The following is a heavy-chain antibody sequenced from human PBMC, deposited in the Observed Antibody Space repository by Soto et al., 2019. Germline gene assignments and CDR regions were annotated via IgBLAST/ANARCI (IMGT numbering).Heavy chain of an antibody. CDR2: SIPVVGTA. CDR1: GGTLRNYG. D-gene: IGHD4-17*01. J-gene: IGHJ6*02. V-gene: IGHV1-69*12. CDR3: SRGDATKIVVTTYYGMDV. Sequence: QVQLVQSGAEVKKPGSSVRVSCKASGGTLRNYGISWVRQAPGQGLEWMGGSIPVVGTANYAQKFQGRVTITADESTSTVYMDVTSLRSEDTAVYYCSRGDATKIVVTTYYGMDVWGQGTTVTVSS.